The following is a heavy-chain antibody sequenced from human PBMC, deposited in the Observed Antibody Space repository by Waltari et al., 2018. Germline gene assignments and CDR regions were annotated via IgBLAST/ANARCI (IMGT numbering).Heavy chain of an antibody. Sequence: QVQLVQSGAAVKKPGASVKVSCKASGYTFTSYDITWVRQATGQGLEGMGWMNPNSGNTGYAQKFQGRVTITRNTSISTAYMELSSLRSEDTAVYYCAIISGSRPFDYWGQGTLVTVSS. CDR2: MNPNSGNT. V-gene: IGHV1-8*03. D-gene: IGHD3-10*01. J-gene: IGHJ4*02. CDR3: AIISGSRPFDY. CDR1: GYTFTSYD.